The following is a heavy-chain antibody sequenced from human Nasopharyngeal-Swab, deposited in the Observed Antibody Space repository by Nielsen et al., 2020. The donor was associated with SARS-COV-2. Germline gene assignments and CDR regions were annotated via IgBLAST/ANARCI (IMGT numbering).Heavy chain of an antibody. CDR3: ARDPQDEQLVLYCYYYYMDV. Sequence: WIRQPPGKGLERVSSISSSSSYIYYADSVKGRFTISRDNAKNSLYLQMNSLRAEDTAVYYCARDPQDEQLVLYCYYYYMDVWGKGTTVTVSS. V-gene: IGHV3-21*01. D-gene: IGHD6-6*01. J-gene: IGHJ6*03. CDR2: ISSSSSYI.